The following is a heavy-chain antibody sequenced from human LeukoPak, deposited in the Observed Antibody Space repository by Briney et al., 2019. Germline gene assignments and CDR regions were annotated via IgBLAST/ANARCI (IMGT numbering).Heavy chain of an antibody. V-gene: IGHV4-31*03. CDR3: ARHRDSAFDY. CDR1: GGSLSSGGYH. CDR2: IYYSGST. J-gene: IGHJ4*02. Sequence: SQTLSPTCTVSGGSLSSGGYHWSWIRQHPEKGLEWIGYIYYSGSTFHNPSLRSRLTISVDTSQNHFSLKLSSVTAADTAVYYCARHRDSAFDYWGQGTLVTVSS. D-gene: IGHD3-3*02.